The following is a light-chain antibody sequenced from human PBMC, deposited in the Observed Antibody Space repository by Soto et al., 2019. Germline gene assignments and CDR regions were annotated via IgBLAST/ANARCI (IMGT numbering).Light chain of an antibody. V-gene: IGKV3-15*01. J-gene: IGKJ4*01. Sequence: EIVMTQSPATLSVSPGERAILSCRASKSISNKLAWYQQKPGQAPRLLIYGASTRATGIPARFSGSGSGTDFTLTISSLQSEDIAIYYCQQYNNCPPLTFGGGTKVQIK. CDR3: QQYNNCPPLT. CDR2: GAS. CDR1: KSISNK.